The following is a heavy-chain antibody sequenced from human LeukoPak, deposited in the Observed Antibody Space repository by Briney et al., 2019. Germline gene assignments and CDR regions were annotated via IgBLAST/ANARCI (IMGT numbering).Heavy chain of an antibody. J-gene: IGHJ4*02. CDR2: INQNGGTI. CDR1: GFPFSDFE. Sequence: PGGSLRLSCEASGFPFSDFEMNWVRQAPGKGLEWISYINQNGGTIYSADSVKGRFSISRDNTKNSLSLQMTSLRAEDTAVYYCAREYSDQLLWMALDSWGQGTLVTVSS. V-gene: IGHV3-48*03. D-gene: IGHD2-2*01. CDR3: AREYSDQLLWMALDS.